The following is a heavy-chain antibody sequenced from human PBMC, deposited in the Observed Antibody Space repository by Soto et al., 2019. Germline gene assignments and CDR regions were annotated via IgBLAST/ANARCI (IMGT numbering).Heavy chain of an antibody. V-gene: IGHV3-23*01. CDR3: AKSRTYPDYFYGLDV. CDR2: ISGSGGTT. CDR1: GFTFSTYA. J-gene: IGHJ6*02. Sequence: GGSLRLSCAASGFTFSTYAMTWVRQAPGKGLEWVSAISGSGGTTYNADSVKGRFTISRDNFKNTLYLQMNSLRAEDTAVYYCAKSRTYPDYFYGLDVWGQGTTVTVS. D-gene: IGHD3-16*02.